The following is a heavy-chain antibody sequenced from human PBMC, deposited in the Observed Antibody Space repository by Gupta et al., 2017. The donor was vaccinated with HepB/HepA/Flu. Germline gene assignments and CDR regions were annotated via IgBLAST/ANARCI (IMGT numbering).Heavy chain of an antibody. CDR3: AKASWSAPNGYYYYGMDV. CDR2: ISGSGGST. V-gene: IGHV3-23*01. CDR1: GFTFSSYA. Sequence: EVQLLESGGGLVQPGGSLRLSCAASGFTFSSYAMSWVRQAPGKGLEWVSAISGSGGSTYYADSVKGRFTISRDNSKNTLYLQMNSLRAEDTAVYYCAKASWSAPNGYYYYGMDVWGQGTTGTVAS. D-gene: IGHD6-13*01. J-gene: IGHJ6*02.